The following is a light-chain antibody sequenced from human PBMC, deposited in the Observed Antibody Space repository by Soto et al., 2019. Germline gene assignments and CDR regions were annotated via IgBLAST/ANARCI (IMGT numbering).Light chain of an antibody. CDR1: QNVDIY. Sequence: EVVLTQSPVTLALSPGERATLSCRASQNVDIYVAWYQQKPGQAPRLPIYDASNRATGIPARFSGSGSGTDLTPTISSLEPEDFAVYYCQHSGDWPPLTFGGGTKVEIK. CDR3: QHSGDWPPLT. J-gene: IGKJ4*01. V-gene: IGKV3-11*01. CDR2: DAS.